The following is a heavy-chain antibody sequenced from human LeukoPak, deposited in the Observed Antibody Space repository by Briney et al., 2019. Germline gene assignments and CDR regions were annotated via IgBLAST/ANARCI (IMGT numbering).Heavy chain of an antibody. CDR3: AKEGGYCSSTSCYAHFDY. D-gene: IGHD2-2*01. V-gene: IGHV3-30*04. CDR1: GSTFSSYA. CDR2: ISYDGRNK. J-gene: IGHJ4*02. Sequence: GGSLRLSCAASGSTFSSYAMHWVRQAPGKGLEWVAVISYDGRNKYYADSVKGRFTISRDNSKNTLYLQMNSLRAEDTAVYYCAKEGGYCSSTSCYAHFDYWGQGTLVTVSS.